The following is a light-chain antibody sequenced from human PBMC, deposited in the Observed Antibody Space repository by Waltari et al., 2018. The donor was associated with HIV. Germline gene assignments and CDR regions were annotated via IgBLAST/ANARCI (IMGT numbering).Light chain of an antibody. CDR2: EVD. CDR3: AVWGDSLNSYV. Sequence: QSALTQPPSASGSPGQSVAISCTGTSSDVGGYNYVSWYQQRPGKAPKLMIYEVDKRPSGVPDRFFGSKSGTSASLAISGLRSEDEADYYCAVWGDSLNSYVFGTGTEVTVL. CDR1: SSDVGGYNY. V-gene: IGLV2-8*01. J-gene: IGLJ1*01.